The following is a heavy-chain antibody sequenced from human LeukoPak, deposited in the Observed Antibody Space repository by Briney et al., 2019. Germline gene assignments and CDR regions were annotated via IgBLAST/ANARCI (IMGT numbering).Heavy chain of an antibody. CDR1: GYTFTSYG. V-gene: IGHV1-18*01. D-gene: IGHD2-2*01. J-gene: IGHJ6*03. CDR3: ARPATPGYCSGTSCPYYYMDV. Sequence: ASVKVSCKASGYTFTSYGISWVRQAPGQGLEWMGWISAYNGNTNYAQKLQGRVTMTTDTSTSTAYMELRSLRSDDTAVYYCARPATPGYCSGTSCPYYYMDVWGKGTTVTISS. CDR2: ISAYNGNT.